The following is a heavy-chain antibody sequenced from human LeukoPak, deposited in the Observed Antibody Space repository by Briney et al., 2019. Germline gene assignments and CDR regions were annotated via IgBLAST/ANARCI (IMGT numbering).Heavy chain of an antibody. CDR3: VKDGSYIAFDI. V-gene: IGHV3-20*04. CDR1: GFTFHAHG. J-gene: IGHJ3*02. CDR2: ITGNGGSI. D-gene: IGHD1-26*01. Sequence: GGSLRLSCVASGFTFHAHGMNWVRQAPGKGLEWVPGITGNGGSISYADSVKGRFAISRDNTKNSLYLQMTSLKVEDTALYYCVKDGSYIAFDIWGLGTMVTVSS.